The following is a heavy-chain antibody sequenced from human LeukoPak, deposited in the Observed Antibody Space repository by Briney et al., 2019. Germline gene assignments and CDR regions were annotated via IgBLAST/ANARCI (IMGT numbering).Heavy chain of an antibody. J-gene: IGHJ4*02. CDR2: ISTTSGNI. CDR1: GFSFSSYS. Sequence: GGSLRLSCAASGFSFSSYSMNWVRQAPGKGLEWVAAISTTSGNIYYADSVKGRFTISRDNAKNSLYLQMNTLRVEDTALYYCARRAPSHDFDDWGQGTLVTVSS. CDR3: ARRAPSHDFDD. V-gene: IGHV3-21*01.